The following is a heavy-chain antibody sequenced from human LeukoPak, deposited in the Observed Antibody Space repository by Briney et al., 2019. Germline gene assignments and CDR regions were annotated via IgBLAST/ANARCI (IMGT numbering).Heavy chain of an antibody. J-gene: IGHJ4*02. CDR2: IYYSGST. CDR3: AREEYSSGWYSIY. CDR1: GGSISSYY. Sequence: PSETLSLTCTVSGGSISSYYWSWIRQPPGKGLEWIGYIYYSGSTNYNPSLKSRVTISVDTSKNQFSLKLSSVTAADTAVYYCAREEYSSGWYSIYWGQGTLVTVSS. V-gene: IGHV4-59*01. D-gene: IGHD6-19*01.